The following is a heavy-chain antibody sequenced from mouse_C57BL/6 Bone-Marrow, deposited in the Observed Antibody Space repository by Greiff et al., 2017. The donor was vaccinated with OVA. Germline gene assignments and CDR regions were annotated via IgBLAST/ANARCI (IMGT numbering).Heavy chain of an antibody. Sequence: VQLHQSGAELVRPGASVKLSCKASGYTFTDYYISWVKQRPGQGLEWIARIYPGSGNIYYNEKFKGKATLTAEKSSSTAYMQLSSLTSDDSAVDCGTRSGRLRDYFDYWGQGTTLTVAS. D-gene: IGHD2-2*01. CDR3: TRSGRLRDYFDY. V-gene: IGHV1-76*01. CDR1: GYTFTDYY. CDR2: IYPGSGNI. J-gene: IGHJ2*01.